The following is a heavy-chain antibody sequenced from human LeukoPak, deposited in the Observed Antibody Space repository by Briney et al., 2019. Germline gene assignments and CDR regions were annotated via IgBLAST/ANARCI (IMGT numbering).Heavy chain of an antibody. CDR2: TNHSGST. J-gene: IGHJ4*02. CDR1: GGSFSGYY. V-gene: IGHV4-34*01. Sequence: SETLSLTCAVYGGSFSGYYWSWIRQPPGKGLEWIGETNHSGSTNYNPSLKSRVTISVDTSKNQFSLKLSSVTAADTAVYYCARGRGYSYGYYFDYWGQGTLVTVSS. D-gene: IGHD5-18*01. CDR3: ARGRGYSYGYYFDY.